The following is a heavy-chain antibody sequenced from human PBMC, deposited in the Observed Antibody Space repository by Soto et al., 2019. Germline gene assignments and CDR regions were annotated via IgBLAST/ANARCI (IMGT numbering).Heavy chain of an antibody. J-gene: IGHJ4*02. CDR1: GGSISSSSYY. Sequence: PSETLSLTCTVSGGSISSSSYYWGWIRQPPGKGLEWIGSIYYSGSTYYNPSLKSRVTISVDTSKNQFSLKLSSVPAADTAVYSCAIFGVIGGENYYDQLTYYFDYWGQGTLVTVSS. CDR3: AIFGVIGGENYYDQLTYYFDY. D-gene: IGHD3-22*01. CDR2: IYYSGST. V-gene: IGHV4-39*01.